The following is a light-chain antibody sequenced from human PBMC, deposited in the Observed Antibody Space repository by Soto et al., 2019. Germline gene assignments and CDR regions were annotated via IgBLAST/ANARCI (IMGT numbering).Light chain of an antibody. CDR3: QQRDNWPRT. J-gene: IGKJ1*01. CDR1: QSLSRY. CDR2: GAS. V-gene: IGKV3-11*01. Sequence: DIVLTQSPATLSLSPGERATLSCSASQSLSRYVAWYQQKPGQAPRLLIYGASNRATGVPARFSGSGSGTDFTLTVSSLEPDDFALYYCQQRDNWPRTFGQGTKVEI.